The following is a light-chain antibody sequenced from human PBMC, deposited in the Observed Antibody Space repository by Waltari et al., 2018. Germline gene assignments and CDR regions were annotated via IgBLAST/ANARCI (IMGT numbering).Light chain of an antibody. V-gene: IGKV3-11*01. CDR3: QQRNDWPLT. CDR2: DAS. CDR1: QSFLNY. Sequence: DIVLTQSPATLSLSPGERAPLSCRARQSFLNYLAWYHQKPGRAPRLLIYDASNRATGIPARFSGSGSETDFTLTISSLEPEDFAVYYCQQRNDWPLTFGGGTKVEIK. J-gene: IGKJ4*01.